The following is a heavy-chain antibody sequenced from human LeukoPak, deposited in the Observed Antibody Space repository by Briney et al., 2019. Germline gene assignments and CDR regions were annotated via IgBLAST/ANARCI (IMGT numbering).Heavy chain of an antibody. CDR3: ARWGSSGWYPMDV. CDR1: GFSFSDSA. CDR2: IRTKANTYAT. J-gene: IGHJ6*02. D-gene: IGHD6-19*01. Sequence: GGSLKLSCAASGFSFSDSAMHWVRQASGKGPEWVGRIRTKANTYATAYAASVKGRFTISRDDSRNTAYLQMSSLRADDTAVYYCARWGSSGWYPMDVWGQGTTVTVSS. V-gene: IGHV3-73*01.